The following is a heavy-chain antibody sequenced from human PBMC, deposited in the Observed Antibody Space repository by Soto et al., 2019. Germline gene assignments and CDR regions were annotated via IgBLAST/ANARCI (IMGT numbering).Heavy chain of an antibody. V-gene: IGHV3-23*01. CDR2: FSGSGGST. CDR1: GFTFSSYA. J-gene: IGHJ6*02. Sequence: GGSLRLSCAASGFTFSSYAMSWVRQAPGKGLEWVSAFSGSGGSTYYADSVKGRFTISRDNSKNTLYLQMNSLRVEDTAVYYCAKLDNWNARRNYYYYGMDVWGQGTTVTVSS. CDR3: AKLDNWNARRNYYYYGMDV. D-gene: IGHD1-20*01.